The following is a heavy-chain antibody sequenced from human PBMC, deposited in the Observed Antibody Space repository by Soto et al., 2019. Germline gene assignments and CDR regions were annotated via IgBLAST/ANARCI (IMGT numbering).Heavy chain of an antibody. CDR2: ISYPGSS. Sequence: QVQLQESGPGLVKPSQTLSLTCTVSGDAISSGGYHWSWIRQPPGKGLEWIGYISYPGSSSYNPSLKSRVSISVDTSKNPFSLKLTSVTAADPAVYYCARAFHIPYPMDVWGQGTTVTVSS. V-gene: IGHV4-30-4*01. D-gene: IGHD2-21*01. CDR1: GDAISSGGYH. CDR3: ARAFHIPYPMDV. J-gene: IGHJ6*02.